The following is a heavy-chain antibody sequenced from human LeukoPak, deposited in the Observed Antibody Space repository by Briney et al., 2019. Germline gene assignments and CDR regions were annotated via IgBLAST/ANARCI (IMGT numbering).Heavy chain of an antibody. CDR3: ARHNGFDRGYYYYMDV. CDR2: VYTSGIT. D-gene: IGHD3-9*01. CDR1: GGFINSYY. J-gene: IGHJ6*03. Sequence: PSGTLSLTCTVSGGFINSYYWSWIRQPAGKGLEWIGRVYTSGITNYNPSLKSRITMSVDTSKNQFSLRLTSVTAADTAVYYCARHNGFDRGYYYYMDVWGKGTTVTVSS. V-gene: IGHV4-4*07.